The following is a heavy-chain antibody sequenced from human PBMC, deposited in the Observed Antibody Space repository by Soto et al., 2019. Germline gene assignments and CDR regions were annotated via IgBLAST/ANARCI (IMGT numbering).Heavy chain of an antibody. CDR2: IYYSGST. J-gene: IGHJ4*02. Sequence: SGTLSLPCTVSGGTIRSYYWSWIRQPPGKGLEWIGHIYYSGSTNYNPSIKSRVTISVDTSKNQFSLKLSSVTAADTAVYYCARRWGPTFDYWGQGPLVTV. V-gene: IGHV4-59*01. CDR3: ARRWGPTFDY. D-gene: IGHD1-26*01. CDR1: GGTIRSYY.